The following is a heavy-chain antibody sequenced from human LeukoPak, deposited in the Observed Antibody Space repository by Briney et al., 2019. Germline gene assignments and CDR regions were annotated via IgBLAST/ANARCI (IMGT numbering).Heavy chain of an antibody. V-gene: IGHV4-38-2*02. J-gene: IGHJ4*02. Sequence: TETLSLTCAVSGYSISSGYYWGWIRQPPGKGLEWIGSIYHSGSTYYNPSLKSRVTISVDTSKNQFSLKLSSVTAADTAVYYCARDQLLSYYFDYWGQGTLVTVSS. D-gene: IGHD2-2*01. CDR1: GYSISSGYY. CDR2: IYHSGST. CDR3: ARDQLLSYYFDY.